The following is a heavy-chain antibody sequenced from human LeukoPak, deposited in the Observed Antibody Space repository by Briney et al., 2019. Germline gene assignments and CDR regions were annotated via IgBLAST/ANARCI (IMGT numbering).Heavy chain of an antibody. CDR1: GSIFTSYW. J-gene: IGHJ3*02. V-gene: IGHV5-51*01. Sequence: PGGSLQISCQGSGSIFTSYWIGWVRQLPGKGLEWMGIIYPGDSDTRYSPSFQGQVTISADKSISTAYLQWSSLKASDTAMYYCARGFLGYCSSTSCSTYDAFDIWGQGTMVTVSS. D-gene: IGHD2-2*01. CDR3: ARGFLGYCSSTSCSTYDAFDI. CDR2: IYPGDSDT.